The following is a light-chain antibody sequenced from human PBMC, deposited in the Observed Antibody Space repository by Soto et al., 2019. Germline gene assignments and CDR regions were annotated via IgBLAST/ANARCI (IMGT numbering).Light chain of an antibody. CDR2: EVS. CDR3: SSYTTSNTWV. Sequence: QSVLTQPASVSGSPGQSITISCTATTSDVGGFDSVSWYQQHPGTAPRVIIYEVSNRPSGVSYRFSGSKSANTASLTISGLQADDEADYYCSSYTTSNTWVFGGGTKVTVL. V-gene: IGLV2-14*01. J-gene: IGLJ3*02. CDR1: TSDVGGFDS.